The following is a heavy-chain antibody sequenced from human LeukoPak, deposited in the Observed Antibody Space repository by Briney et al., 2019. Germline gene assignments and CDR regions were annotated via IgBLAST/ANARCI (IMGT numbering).Heavy chain of an antibody. CDR3: ARGIAARAPFDY. D-gene: IGHD6-6*01. CDR1: XGXFSXYY. CDR2: INHSGST. J-gene: IGHJ4*02. V-gene: IGHV4-34*01. Sequence: LSLTXAVXXGXFSXYYWSWIRQPPGKGLEGIGEINHSGSTNYNPSLKRRVSISVDTSKNQFSLKLSSLTAADTAVYYCARGIAARAPFDYWGQGTLVTVSS.